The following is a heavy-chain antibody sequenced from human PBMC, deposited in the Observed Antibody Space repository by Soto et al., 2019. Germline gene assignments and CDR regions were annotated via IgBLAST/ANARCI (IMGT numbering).Heavy chain of an antibody. CDR2: IVVGSGNT. Sequence: QMQLVQSGPEVKKPGTSVKVSCKASGFTFTSSALQWVRQARGQRPDWVGWIVVGSGNTNYALKFQERVPITRDMSTSAAYMELSSLRSDDTAVYYCADYSEAGGRWGQGTLVTVSS. CDR3: ADYSEAGGR. CDR1: GFTFTSSA. D-gene: IGHD6-19*01. V-gene: IGHV1-58*01. J-gene: IGHJ4*02.